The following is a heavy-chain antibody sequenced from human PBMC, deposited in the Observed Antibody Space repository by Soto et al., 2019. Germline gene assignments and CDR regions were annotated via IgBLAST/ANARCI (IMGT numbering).Heavy chain of an antibody. Sequence: QGQLQESGPGLVKPSQTLSLTCTVSGGSISSGGYYWSWIRQHPGKGLEWIGYIYYSGSTYYNPSLKSRVTISVDTSKNQFSLKLGSVTAADTAVYYCAREVALGGYDPFDYWGQGTLVTVSS. V-gene: IGHV4-31*03. CDR1: GGSISSGGYY. CDR2: IYYSGST. D-gene: IGHD5-12*01. CDR3: AREVALGGYDPFDY. J-gene: IGHJ4*02.